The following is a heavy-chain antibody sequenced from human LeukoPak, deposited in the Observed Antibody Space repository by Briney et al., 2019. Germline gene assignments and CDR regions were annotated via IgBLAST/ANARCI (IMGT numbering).Heavy chain of an antibody. J-gene: IGHJ5*02. Sequence: SETLSLTCAVYGGSFSGYYWSWIRQPPGKGLEWIGEINHSGSTNYNPSLKSRVTISVDTSKNQFSLELSSVTAADTAVYYCARASITMVRGVIITGRYNWFDPWGQGTLVTVSS. CDR3: ARASITMVRGVIITGRYNWFDP. V-gene: IGHV4-34*01. CDR2: INHSGST. D-gene: IGHD3-10*01. CDR1: GGSFSGYY.